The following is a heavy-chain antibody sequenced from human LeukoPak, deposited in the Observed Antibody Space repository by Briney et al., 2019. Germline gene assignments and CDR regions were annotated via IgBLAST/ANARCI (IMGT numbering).Heavy chain of an antibody. CDR3: ARDPGGGDYVLNYFDY. CDR2: ISYDGSNK. V-gene: IGHV3-30-3*01. J-gene: IGHJ4*02. CDR1: GFTFSSYA. D-gene: IGHD4-17*01. Sequence: PGGSLRLSCAASGFTFSSYAMHWVRQAPGKGLEWVAVISYDGSNKYYADSVKGRFTISRDNSKNTLYLQMNSLRAEDTAVYYCARDPGGGDYVLNYFDYWGQGTLVTVSS.